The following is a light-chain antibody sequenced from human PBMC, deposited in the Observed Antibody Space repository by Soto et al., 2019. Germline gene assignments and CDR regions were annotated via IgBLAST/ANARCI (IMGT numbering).Light chain of an antibody. CDR3: STYADFKSQV. CDR1: SSDVGGYNY. CDR2: EVT. Sequence: QSALTQPPSASGSPGQSVTISCTGTSSDVGGYNYVSWYQQPPGEVPKLMIYEVTKRPSGVPDRFTGSKSGNTASLTVSGLQAEDVGDCYSSTYADFKSQVFG. J-gene: IGLJ3*02. V-gene: IGLV2-8*01.